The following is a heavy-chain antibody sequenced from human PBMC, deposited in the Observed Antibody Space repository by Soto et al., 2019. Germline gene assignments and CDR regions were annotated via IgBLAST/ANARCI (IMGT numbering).Heavy chain of an antibody. V-gene: IGHV3-74*01. CDR3: ARGDRGAFDL. CDR2: IHSDGSST. D-gene: IGHD1-26*01. Sequence: EGQLLESGGGLVQPGESLRLSCAASGFPFSYYWMHWVRQAPGMGLVWVSRIHSDGSSTTYADSVKGRFTISRDNARNTLYLQMNSLRAEDTAVYYCARGDRGAFDLWGQGTVLTVSS. J-gene: IGHJ3*01. CDR1: GFPFSYYW.